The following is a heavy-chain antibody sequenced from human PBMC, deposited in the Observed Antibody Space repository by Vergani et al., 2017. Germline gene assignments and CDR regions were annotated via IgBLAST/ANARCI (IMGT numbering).Heavy chain of an antibody. CDR3: ARDAWGFDY. J-gene: IGHJ4*02. D-gene: IGHD7-27*01. CDR1: GGSFSGYC. V-gene: IGHV4-34*11. CDR2: IYYSGST. Sequence: QVQLQQWGAGLLKPSETLSLTCAVYGGSFSGYCWSWIRQPPGKGLEWIGYIYYSGSTNYNPSLKSRVTISVDTSKNQFSLKLSSVTAADTAVYYCARDAWGFDYWGQGTLVTVSS.